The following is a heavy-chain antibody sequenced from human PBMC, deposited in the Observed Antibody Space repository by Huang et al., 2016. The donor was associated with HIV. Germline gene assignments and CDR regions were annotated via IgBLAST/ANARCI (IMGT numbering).Heavy chain of an antibody. CDR1: GGTFSSYG. Sequence: QVQLVQSGAEVKKPVSSVKFSCKASGGTFSSYGISWVRQAPGQGLEWMGGITPSFDKTNYAQKFQGRGTIIADESTRTAYMEMSSLRPEDTATYYCATGPRGSGSFNWGQGTLVIVSS. CDR3: ATGPRGSGSFN. CDR2: ITPSFDKT. V-gene: IGHV1-69*01. J-gene: IGHJ4*02. D-gene: IGHD1-26*01.